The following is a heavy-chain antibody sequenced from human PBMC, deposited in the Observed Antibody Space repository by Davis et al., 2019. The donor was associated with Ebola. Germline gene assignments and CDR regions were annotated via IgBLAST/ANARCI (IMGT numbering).Heavy chain of an antibody. V-gene: IGHV4-39*01. CDR1: GGSISSSSYY. J-gene: IGHJ5*02. D-gene: IGHD6-13*01. CDR2: MYYSGST. CDR3: ARLGIEAVGTSSWYWFDP. Sequence: PSETLSLTCTVSGGSISSSSYYWGWIRQPPGKGLEWIGSMYYSGSTYYNPSLKSRVTISVDTSKNQFSLKLSSVTAADPAVYYCARLGIEAVGTSSWYWFDPWGQGTLVTVSS.